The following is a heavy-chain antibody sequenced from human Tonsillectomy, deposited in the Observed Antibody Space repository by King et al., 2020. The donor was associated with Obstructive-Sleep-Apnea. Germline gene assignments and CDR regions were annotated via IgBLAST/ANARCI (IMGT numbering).Heavy chain of an antibody. Sequence: QLQESGPGLVKPSETLSLTCTVSGGSISSYYWSWIRQPPGKGLEWIGYIYYSGSTNYNPSLKSRVTISVDTSKNQFSLKLSSVTAADTAVYYCAGGVGDGYNGEGYYFDYWGHGTLVTVSS. CDR2: IYYSGST. D-gene: IGHD5-24*01. J-gene: IGHJ4*01. V-gene: IGHV4-59*01. CDR3: AGGVGDGYNGEGYYFDY. CDR1: GGSISSYY.